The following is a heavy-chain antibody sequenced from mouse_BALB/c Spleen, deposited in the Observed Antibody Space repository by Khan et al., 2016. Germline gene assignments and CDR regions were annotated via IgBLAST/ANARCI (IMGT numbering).Heavy chain of an antibody. CDR1: GYTFTSYW. D-gene: IGHD2-1*01. CDR3: ARGGYGNYVFAY. CDR2: IYPGDGDT. Sequence: LQLQESGTELARPGASVKLSCKASGYTFTSYWMQWVKQRPGQGLQWIGTIYPGDGDTRYTQKFKGKATLTADKSSSTAYMQLSSLASEDSAVYYCARGGYGNYVFAYWGQGTLVTVSA. V-gene: IGHV1-87*01. J-gene: IGHJ3*01.